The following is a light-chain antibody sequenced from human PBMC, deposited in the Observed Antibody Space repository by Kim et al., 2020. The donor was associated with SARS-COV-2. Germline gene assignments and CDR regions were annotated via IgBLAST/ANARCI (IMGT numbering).Light chain of an antibody. CDR2: DAS. V-gene: IGKV3-11*01. Sequence: LSPGDRATLFCKTSQSVGQSLAWYQHKPGQAPRLLIFDASHRATGVPAKFSGIGYGTDFTLTIDSLEPADFAVYYCQQRSNRPPGTFGQGTKV. J-gene: IGKJ1*01. CDR1: QSVGQS. CDR3: QQRSNRPPGT.